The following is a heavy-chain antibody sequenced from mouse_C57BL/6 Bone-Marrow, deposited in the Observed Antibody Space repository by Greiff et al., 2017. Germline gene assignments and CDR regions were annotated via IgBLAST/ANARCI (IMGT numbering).Heavy chain of an antibody. CDR3: AHVGRFLYYYAMDY. Sequence: ESGPGILQPSPTLSLSCSFSGFSLSTFGMGVGWIRQPSGKGLEWLAHIWWDDDKYYNPVLKSRLTISKDTSKNQVFLKIANVDTEDTATYYCAHVGRFLYYYAMDYWGQGTSVTVSS. D-gene: IGHD3-3*01. CDR2: IWWDDDK. CDR1: GFSLSTFGMG. V-gene: IGHV8-8*01. J-gene: IGHJ4*01.